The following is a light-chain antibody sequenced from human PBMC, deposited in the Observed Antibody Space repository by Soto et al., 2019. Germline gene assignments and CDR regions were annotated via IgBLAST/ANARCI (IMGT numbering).Light chain of an antibody. V-gene: IGLV1-44*01. CDR1: SSNIGSNT. CDR2: SFH. Sequence: QSVLTPPPSASGTPGQRITISCSGSSSNIGSNTVNWYQQFPGAAPKLLMYSFHQRPSGVPDRFSGSKSGTSASLAIRGLQFEDEADYYCAAWDDRLNGYVFGTGTKGTV. CDR3: AAWDDRLNGYV. J-gene: IGLJ1*01.